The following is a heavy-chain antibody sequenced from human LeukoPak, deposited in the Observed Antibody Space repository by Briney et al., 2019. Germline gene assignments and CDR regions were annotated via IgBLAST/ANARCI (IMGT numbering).Heavy chain of an antibody. Sequence: PGGSLRLSCAASGFTFSDHYMSWIRQAPGKGLEWVSYISRGACTIYYADSVKGRFTISRDNSKNSLYLQMDSLRAEDTALYYCARGGNNSGWNAYFDYWGQGSLVTVSS. J-gene: IGHJ4*02. V-gene: IGHV3-11*01. D-gene: IGHD6-19*01. CDR3: ARGGNNSGWNAYFDY. CDR1: GFTFSDHY. CDR2: ISRGACTI.